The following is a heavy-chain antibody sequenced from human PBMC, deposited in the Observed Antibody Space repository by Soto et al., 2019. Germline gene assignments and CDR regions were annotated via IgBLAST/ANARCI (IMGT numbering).Heavy chain of an antibody. CDR2: INAGNGNT. J-gene: IGHJ4*02. Sequence: ASVKVYCKASGYTFSRDYMHWVRQAHGQRLEWMGWINAGNGNTKYSQKFQGRVTITRDTSASTAYMELSSLRSEDTAVYYCARDGDIVVVVAATARGLFDYWGQGTLVTVSS. D-gene: IGHD2-15*01. CDR3: ARDGDIVVVVAATARGLFDY. CDR1: GYTFSRDY. V-gene: IGHV1-3*01.